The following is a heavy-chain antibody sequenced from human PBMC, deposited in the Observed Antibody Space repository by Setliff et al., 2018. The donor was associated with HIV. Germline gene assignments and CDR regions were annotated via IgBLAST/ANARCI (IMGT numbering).Heavy chain of an antibody. Sequence: ASVKVSCKASGYTFITYYMHWVRQAPGQGLEWMGIINPSGGSTNYAQKFQGRVTITRDTSTSTVYMELSSLRSEDTAVYYCARTIPLAGSDMDLWGKGTTVTVSS. CDR3: ARTIPLAGSDMDL. D-gene: IGHD6-19*01. V-gene: IGHV1-46*01. CDR1: GYTFITYY. J-gene: IGHJ6*03. CDR2: INPSGGST.